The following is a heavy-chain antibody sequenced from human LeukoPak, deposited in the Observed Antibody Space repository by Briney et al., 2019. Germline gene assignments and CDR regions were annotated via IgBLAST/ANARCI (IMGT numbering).Heavy chain of an antibody. CDR1: GFTFSSYG. CDR2: ISHEGSNQ. V-gene: IGHV3-33*05. D-gene: IGHD6-13*01. Sequence: QTGGSLRLSCAASGFTFSSYGMHWVRQAPGKGLEWVAVISHEGSNQYYADSVKGRFTISRDNSKNSLYLQMNSLRAEDTAVYYCARRAAAGRDAFDIWGQGTMVTVSS. J-gene: IGHJ3*02. CDR3: ARRAAAGRDAFDI.